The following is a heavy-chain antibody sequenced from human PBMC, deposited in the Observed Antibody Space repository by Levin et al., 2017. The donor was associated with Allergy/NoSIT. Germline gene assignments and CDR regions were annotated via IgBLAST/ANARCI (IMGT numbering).Heavy chain of an antibody. CDR2: ISGSDGTT. D-gene: IGHD1-7*01. V-gene: IGHV3-23*01. CDR3: AKDRTATTGWAPFDY. Sequence: GGSLRLSCAASGFTFASYAMNWVRQAPGKGLKWVSAISGSDGTTYYADSVKGRFTISRDNSKRTLYLQMNSLRAEDTAVYYCAKDRTATTGWAPFDYWGQGTLVTVSS. CDR1: GFTFASYA. J-gene: IGHJ4*02.